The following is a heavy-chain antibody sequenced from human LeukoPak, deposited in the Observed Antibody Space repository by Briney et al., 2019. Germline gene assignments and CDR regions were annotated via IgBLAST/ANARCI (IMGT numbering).Heavy chain of an antibody. J-gene: IGHJ3*02. CDR3: ATLDVYYYGSGSSDAFDI. V-gene: IGHV1-24*01. Sequence: ASVKVSCKVSGYTLTELSLHWVRQAPGKGLEWMGGFDPEDGETIYAQKFQGRVTMTEDTSTDTAYMELSSLRSEDTAVYYCATLDVYYYGSGSSDAFDIWGQGTMVTVSS. CDR2: FDPEDGET. D-gene: IGHD3-10*01. CDR1: GYTLTELS.